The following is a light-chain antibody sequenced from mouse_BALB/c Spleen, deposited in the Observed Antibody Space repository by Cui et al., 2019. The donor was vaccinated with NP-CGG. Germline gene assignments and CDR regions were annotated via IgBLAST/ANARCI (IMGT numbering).Light chain of an antibody. CDR1: SGAVTTNNF. J-gene: IGLJ1*01. CDR3: ALWYSNHWV. Sequence: QAVVTQASAPTTSPGETVTLTCRSSSGAVTTNNFANWVQEKPDHIFTGLIGGTNNRIPGVPARFSGSLVGDKAALTITGAQTEDEAIYFCALWYSNHWVFGGGTKLTVL. V-gene: IGLV1*01. CDR2: GTN.